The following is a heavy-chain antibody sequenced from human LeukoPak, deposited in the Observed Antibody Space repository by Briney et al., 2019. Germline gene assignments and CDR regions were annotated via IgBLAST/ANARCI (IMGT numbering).Heavy chain of an antibody. CDR2: ITSSSGYI. D-gene: IGHD1-26*01. CDR3: AREVGSNGAFDY. V-gene: IGHV3-21*01. J-gene: IGHJ4*02. CDR1: GFPFSNYK. Sequence: PGGSLRLSCAASGFPFSNYKMNWVRQAPGKGLEWVSSITSSSGYIYYADSVKGRFIISRDNAKNSLYLQMNSLRPDDTAVYSCAREVGSNGAFDYWGPGTLVTVSS.